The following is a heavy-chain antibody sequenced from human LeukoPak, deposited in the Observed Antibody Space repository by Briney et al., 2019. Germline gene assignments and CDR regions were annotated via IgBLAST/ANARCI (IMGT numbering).Heavy chain of an antibody. CDR1: GFNFSSYA. D-gene: IGHD6-13*01. V-gene: IGHV3-23*01. Sequence: PGGSLRLSWAASGFNFSSYAMSWVRQAPGKGLEWVSAISGSGGSTYYAASVKGRFTISRDNSKNTLYLQMNSLRAEDTAVYYCAKDRDSSIIYWFDPWGQGTLVTVSS. CDR3: AKDRDSSIIYWFDP. J-gene: IGHJ5*02. CDR2: ISGSGGST.